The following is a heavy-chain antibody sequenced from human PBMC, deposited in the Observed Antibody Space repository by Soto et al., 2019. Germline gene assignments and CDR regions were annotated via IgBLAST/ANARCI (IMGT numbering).Heavy chain of an antibody. V-gene: IGHV3-30-3*01. D-gene: IGHD6-6*01. Sequence: GGSLRLSCAASGFTFSSYAMHWVRQAPGKGLEGVSVISYDGSNKYYADSVKGRFNISRDNYKNTLYLQMNSLIAEDTAVYYCARASIAARQTHRDYYHXMDVWGQGTTVXVXS. CDR1: GFTFSSYA. J-gene: IGHJ6*02. CDR2: ISYDGSNK. CDR3: ARASIAARQTHRDYYHXMDV.